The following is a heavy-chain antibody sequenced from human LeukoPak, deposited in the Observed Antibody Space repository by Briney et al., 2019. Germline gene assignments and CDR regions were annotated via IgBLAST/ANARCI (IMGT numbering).Heavy chain of an antibody. CDR1: GYTFTSYG. CDR2: ISAYNGNT. Sequence: ASVKVSCKASGYTFTSYGISWVRQAPGQGLEWMGWISAYNGNTNYAQKLQGRVTMTTDTSTSTAYMELRSLRSDDKAVYYCAASSIAALSSDYWGQGTLVTVSS. J-gene: IGHJ4*02. V-gene: IGHV1-18*01. D-gene: IGHD6-6*01. CDR3: AASSIAALSSDY.